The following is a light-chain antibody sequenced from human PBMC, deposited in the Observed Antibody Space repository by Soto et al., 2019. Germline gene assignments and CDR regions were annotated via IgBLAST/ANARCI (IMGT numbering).Light chain of an antibody. J-gene: IGLJ3*02. CDR3: EAWDSSLSAGV. CDR2: SSN. V-gene: IGLV1-51*02. CDR1: DSNIGSTA. Sequence: QSVLTQPPSVSATPGQGVTLSCSGGDSNIGSTAVNWYQQLPGTAPKLLIYSSNQRPSGVPDRISASKSGTSATLGITGLQTGDEADYYCEAWDSSLSAGVFGGGTKVTVL.